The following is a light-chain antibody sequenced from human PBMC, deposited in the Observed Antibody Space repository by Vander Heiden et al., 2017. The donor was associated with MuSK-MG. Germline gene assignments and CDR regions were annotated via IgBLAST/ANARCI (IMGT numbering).Light chain of an antibody. CDR1: QNLLYSSNNRNY. CDR2: WAS. J-gene: IGKJ1*01. CDR3: QQYDNGPWT. Sequence: DIVMTQSPDSLAVSLGERATINCKSSQNLLYSSNNRNYLAWYQHKTGQPPKLIVYWASTRESGVPDRFSGSGSGTDFTLTISSLQAEDVAVYYCQQYDNGPWTFGQGTKVEIK. V-gene: IGKV4-1*01.